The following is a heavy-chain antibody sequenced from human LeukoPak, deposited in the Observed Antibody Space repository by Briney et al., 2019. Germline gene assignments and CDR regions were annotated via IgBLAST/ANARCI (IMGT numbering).Heavy chain of an antibody. J-gene: IGHJ4*02. CDR1: GGSISSYY. Sequence: SSETLSLTCTVSGGSISSYYWSWIRQPPGKGLEWIGYIYYSGSTNYNPPLKSRVTISVDTSKNQFSLKLSSVTAADTAVYYCAKGSRRYCSGGSCSTPFDYWGQGTLVTVSS. D-gene: IGHD2-15*01. CDR2: IYYSGST. CDR3: AKGSRRYCSGGSCSTPFDY. V-gene: IGHV4-59*01.